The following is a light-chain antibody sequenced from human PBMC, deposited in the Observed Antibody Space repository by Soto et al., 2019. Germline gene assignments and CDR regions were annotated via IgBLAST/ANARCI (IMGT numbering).Light chain of an antibody. CDR2: DAS. CDR3: QQYQNWPWT. Sequence: IVMTQSPATLSLSPGERASLSCRASQSLSGNLAWYQQKPGQAPRLLIYDASSRATGIPARFSGIGSGTEFTLTIRSLQSEDFAVYYCQQYQNWPWTFGQGTKVDIK. J-gene: IGKJ1*01. CDR1: QSLSGN. V-gene: IGKV3-15*01.